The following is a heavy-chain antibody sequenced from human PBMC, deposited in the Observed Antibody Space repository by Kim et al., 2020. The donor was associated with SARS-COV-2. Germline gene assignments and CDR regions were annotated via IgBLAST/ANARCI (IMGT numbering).Heavy chain of an antibody. Sequence: AGSVKGRFTNSRDNSKNTLYLQMNSLRAEDTAVYYCAKDSLGFWGCAEGWGQGTLVTVSS. V-gene: IGHV3-30*02. J-gene: IGHJ4*02. CDR3: AKDSLGFWGCAEG. D-gene: IGHD3-16*01.